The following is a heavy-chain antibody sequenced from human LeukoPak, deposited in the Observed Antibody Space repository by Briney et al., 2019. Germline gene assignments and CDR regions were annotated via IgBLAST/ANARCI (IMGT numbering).Heavy chain of an antibody. V-gene: IGHV3-23*01. CDR1: GFTFSNYA. Sequence: GGSLRLSCTASGFTFSNYAMSWVRQAPGKGPEWVSAISGRGSSTYYADSVRGRFTISRDNSKNMLYVQMNSLRAEDAAIYYCARGATAYWGQGTLVTVSS. CDR3: ARGATAY. CDR2: ISGRGSST. D-gene: IGHD1-14*01. J-gene: IGHJ4*02.